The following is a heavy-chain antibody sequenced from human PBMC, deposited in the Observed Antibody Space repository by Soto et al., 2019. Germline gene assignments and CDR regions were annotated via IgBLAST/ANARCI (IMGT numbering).Heavy chain of an antibody. Sequence: QVQLQQWGAGLLKPSETLSLTCAVYGGSFSGYYWRWIRQPPGKGLEWIGEINHSGSTNYNPSLKGRFTISVDTSKNQLSLKLSSVTAADTAVYYCARGYDGLLLAARGKKGWFDPWGQGTLVTVSS. CDR3: ARGYDGLLLAARGKKGWFDP. V-gene: IGHV4-34*01. CDR1: GGSFSGYY. J-gene: IGHJ5*02. D-gene: IGHD6-6*01. CDR2: INHSGST.